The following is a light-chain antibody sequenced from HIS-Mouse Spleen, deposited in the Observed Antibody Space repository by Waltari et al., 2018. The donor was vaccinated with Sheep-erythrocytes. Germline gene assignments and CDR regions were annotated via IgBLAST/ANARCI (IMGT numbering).Light chain of an antibody. Sequence: DIQMTQSPSSVSASVGDRVTITCRASRGISSWLAWYQQKPGKAPKLLIYAASSLQSGIPSRFSGSVAGTDVSLTNCILRPEDFATYYCQQANSFPITFGPGTRLEMK. CDR3: QQANSFPIT. V-gene: IGKV1-12*01. CDR2: AAS. J-gene: IGKJ5*01. CDR1: RGISSW.